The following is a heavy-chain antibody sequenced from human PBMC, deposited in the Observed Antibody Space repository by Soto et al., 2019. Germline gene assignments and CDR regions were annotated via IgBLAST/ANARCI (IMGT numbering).Heavy chain of an antibody. D-gene: IGHD6-13*01. CDR1: GYTFTGYY. CDR3: ARSLGIAAAYYYYYGMDV. Sequence: GASVKVSCKASGYTFTGYYMHWVRQAPGQGLEWMGWINPNSGGTNYAQKFQGWVTMTRDTSISTAYMELSRLRSDDTAVYYCARSLGIAAAYYYYYGMDVWGQGTTVTVSS. J-gene: IGHJ6*02. CDR2: INPNSGGT. V-gene: IGHV1-2*04.